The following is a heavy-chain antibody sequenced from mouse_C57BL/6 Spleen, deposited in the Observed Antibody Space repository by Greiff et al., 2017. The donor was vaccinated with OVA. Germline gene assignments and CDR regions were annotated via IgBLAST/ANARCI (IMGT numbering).Heavy chain of an antibody. Sequence: QVQLQQPGAELVKPGASVKLSCKASGYTFTSYWMHWVKQRPGQGLEWIGMIHPNSGSTTYNEKFKSKAILTVDKSSSTAYMQLSIRTSEDSAVYYCARRVVELYAMDYWGQGTSVTVSS. J-gene: IGHJ4*01. D-gene: IGHD1-1*01. CDR3: ARRVVELYAMDY. CDR1: GYTFTSYW. CDR2: IHPNSGST. V-gene: IGHV1-64*01.